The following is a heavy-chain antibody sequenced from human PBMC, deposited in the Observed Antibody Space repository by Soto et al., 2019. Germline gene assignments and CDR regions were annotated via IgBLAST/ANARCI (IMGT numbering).Heavy chain of an antibody. J-gene: IGHJ5*02. V-gene: IGHV6-1*01. CDR1: GDSVSSNSAA. Sequence: PSQTLSLTCAISGDSVSSNSAAWNWIRQSPSRGLEWLGRTYYRSKWYNDYAVSVKSRITINPDTSKNQFSLQLNSVTPEDTAVYYCARDQPLNTVNHNWFDPWGQGTLVTVS. CDR3: ARDQPLNTVNHNWFDP. CDR2: TYYRSKWYN.